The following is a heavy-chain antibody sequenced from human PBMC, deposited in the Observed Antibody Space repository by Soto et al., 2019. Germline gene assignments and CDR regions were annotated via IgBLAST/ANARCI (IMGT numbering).Heavy chain of an antibody. D-gene: IGHD2-2*01. CDR1: GYTFSNYG. V-gene: IGHV1-18*01. Sequence: HVQLLQSGAEVKTPGASVKVSCRTSGYTFSNYGISWVRQAPGQGLEWMGWIGQYDRKTDYAQNFQGRVTMTADTSTSTAYMELRSLRSDDTAVYYCARDPSGDVVPAASDSWGQGTLVTVSS. CDR2: IGQYDRKT. CDR3: ARDPSGDVVPAASDS. J-gene: IGHJ4*02.